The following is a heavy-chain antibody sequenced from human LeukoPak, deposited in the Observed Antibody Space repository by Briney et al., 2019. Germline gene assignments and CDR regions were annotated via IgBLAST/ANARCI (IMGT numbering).Heavy chain of an antibody. D-gene: IGHD6-13*01. CDR1: GFTFSSYA. CDR2: ISGSGGST. Sequence: GGSLRLSCAASGFTFSSYAMSWVRQAPGKGLEWVSAISGSGGSTYYADSVKGRFTISRDNSKNTLYPQLHSLRAEDTAVYYCAKAVSWSTYYFDYWGQGTLVTVSS. J-gene: IGHJ4*02. V-gene: IGHV3-23*01. CDR3: AKAVSWSTYYFDY.